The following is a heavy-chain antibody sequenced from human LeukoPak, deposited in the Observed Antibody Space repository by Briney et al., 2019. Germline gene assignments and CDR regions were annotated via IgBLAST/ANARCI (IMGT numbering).Heavy chain of an antibody. J-gene: IGHJ3*02. CDR3: ARRYSDFWSGYYPAAFDI. D-gene: IGHD3-3*01. CDR1: GYSISSGYY. V-gene: IGHV4-38-2*01. CDR2: IYHSGST. Sequence: SETLSLTCAVSGYSISSGYYWGWIRQPPGKGLEWIGSIYHSGSTYYNPSLKSRVTISVDTSKNQFSLKLSSVTAADTAVYSCARRYSDFWSGYYPAAFDIWGQGQMAPVSS.